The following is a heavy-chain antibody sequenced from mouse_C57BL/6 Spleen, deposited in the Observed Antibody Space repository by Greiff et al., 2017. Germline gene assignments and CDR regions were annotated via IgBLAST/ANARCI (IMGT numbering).Heavy chain of an antibody. V-gene: IGHV14-4*01. D-gene: IGHD2-1*01. J-gene: IGHJ2*01. CDR2: IDPENGDT. CDR3: TEDYGNYGGYFDY. CDR1: GFNIKDDY. Sequence: VQLQQSGAELVRPGASVKLSCTASGFNIKDDYMHWVKQRPEQGLEWIGWIDPENGDTAYASKFQGKATLTADTSSNTAYLQLSSLTSEDTAVYYCTEDYGNYGGYFDYWGQGTTLTVSS.